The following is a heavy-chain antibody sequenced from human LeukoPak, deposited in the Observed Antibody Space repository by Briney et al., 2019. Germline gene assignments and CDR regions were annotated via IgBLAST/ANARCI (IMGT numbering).Heavy chain of an antibody. CDR3: EGVAPDAFDI. J-gene: IGHJ3*02. V-gene: IGHV1-69*13. Sequence: GASVKVSCKASGGTFSSYAISWVRQAPGQGLEWMGGIIPIFGTANYAQKFLGRVTITADESTSTAYMELSSLRSEDTAVYYCEGVAPDAFDIWGQGTMVTVSS. CDR2: IIPIFGTA. CDR1: GGTFSSYA.